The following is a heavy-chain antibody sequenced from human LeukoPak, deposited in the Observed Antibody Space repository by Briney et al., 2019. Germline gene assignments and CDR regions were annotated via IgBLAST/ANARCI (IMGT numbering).Heavy chain of an antibody. V-gene: IGHV3-33*01. J-gene: IGHJ2*01. Sequence: GGSLRLSCGASGFTFSSYGMHWVRQAPGKGLEWVAVIWYDGSNKYYADSVKGRFTISIDNSENTLYLQMNSLRAEDTAVYYCARGGSYQRYFDLWGRGTLVTVSS. CDR1: GFTFSSYG. D-gene: IGHD1-26*01. CDR2: IWYDGSNK. CDR3: ARGGSYQRYFDL.